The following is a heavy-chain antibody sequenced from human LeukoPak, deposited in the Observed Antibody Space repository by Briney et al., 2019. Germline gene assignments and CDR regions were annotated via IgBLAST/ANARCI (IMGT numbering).Heavy chain of an antibody. CDR1: GFTFSDYS. CDR3: PTRFAC. J-gene: IGHJ4*02. CDR2: IDGSGDTI. Sequence: GESLRLSCAASGFTFSDYSMNWVRQAPGKGLEWVSYIDGSGDTIYYADSVKGRFTISRDNAKNSLDLQMNSLRDEDTAVSSCPTRFACWGQGTLVTVSS. V-gene: IGHV3-48*02.